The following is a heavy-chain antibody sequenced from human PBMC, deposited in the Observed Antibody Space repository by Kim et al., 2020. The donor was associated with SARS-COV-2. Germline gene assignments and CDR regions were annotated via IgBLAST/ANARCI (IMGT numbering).Heavy chain of an antibody. D-gene: IGHD6-25*01. Sequence: SETLSLTCTVSGGSISSSSYYWGWIRQPPGKGLEWIGSIYYSGSTYYNPSLKSRVTISVDTSKNQFSLKLSSVTAADTAVYYCARRPISSGGNWYFDLWGRGTLVTVSS. J-gene: IGHJ2*01. CDR2: IYYSGST. V-gene: IGHV4-39*01. CDR3: ARRPISSGGNWYFDL. CDR1: GGSISSSSYY.